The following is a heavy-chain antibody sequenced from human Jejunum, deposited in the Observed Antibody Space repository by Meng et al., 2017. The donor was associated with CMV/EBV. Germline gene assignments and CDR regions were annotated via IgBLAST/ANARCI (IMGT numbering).Heavy chain of an antibody. CDR3: VRSSSATLDP. J-gene: IGHJ5*02. CDR2: ISSWSSFI. V-gene: IGHV3-21*05. Sequence: LSCAASSITRSTYSMNWIRQAPGKGLEWISYISSWSSFIYFADPVKGRFTISRDNVKNSLFLPMDSLRAEDTAVYYCVRSSSATLDPWGQGTLVTVSS. D-gene: IGHD2-15*01. CDR1: SITRSTYS.